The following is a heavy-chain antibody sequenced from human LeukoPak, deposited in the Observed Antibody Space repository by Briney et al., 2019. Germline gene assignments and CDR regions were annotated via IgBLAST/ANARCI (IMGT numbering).Heavy chain of an antibody. V-gene: IGHV3-23*01. Sequence: GGSLRLSCAASGFTFSSYAMTWVRQAPGKGLEWVSAISGSGASTYYADSVKGRFTISRDKSKNTLYLQMNSRRAEDTAVYYCAKHAFLEWLAPFDYWGQGTLVTVSS. D-gene: IGHD3-3*02. CDR2: ISGSGAST. CDR1: GFTFSSYA. J-gene: IGHJ4*02. CDR3: AKHAFLEWLAPFDY.